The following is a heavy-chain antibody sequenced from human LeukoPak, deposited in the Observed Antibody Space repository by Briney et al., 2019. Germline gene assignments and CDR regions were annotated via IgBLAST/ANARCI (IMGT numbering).Heavy chain of an antibody. D-gene: IGHD6-19*01. Sequence: GGSLRLSCAASGFTFADYAMHWARHARGGGLEWVSGISWNSGSIGYADSVKGRFTISRDNAKNSLYLQMNSLRAEDTALYYCASSSGWPQDFDYWGQGTLVTVSS. CDR2: ISWNSGSI. CDR1: GFTFADYA. J-gene: IGHJ4*02. CDR3: ASSSGWPQDFDY. V-gene: IGHV3-9*01.